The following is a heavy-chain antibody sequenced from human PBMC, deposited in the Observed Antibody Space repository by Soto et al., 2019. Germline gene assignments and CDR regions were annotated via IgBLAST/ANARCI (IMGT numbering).Heavy chain of an antibody. CDR2: ISGSGGST. Sequence: GGSLRLSCAASGFTFSIYSMAWVRQAPGKGLEWVSLISGSGGSTHYADSVEGRFTISRDNSKNTLYLEMDSLRAEDTAVYYCAKVVKYDVLTGYYKGPDYYGMDVWGQGTTVTGSS. V-gene: IGHV3-23*01. CDR3: AKVVKYDVLTGYYKGPDYYGMDV. J-gene: IGHJ6*01. D-gene: IGHD3-9*01. CDR1: GFTFSIYS.